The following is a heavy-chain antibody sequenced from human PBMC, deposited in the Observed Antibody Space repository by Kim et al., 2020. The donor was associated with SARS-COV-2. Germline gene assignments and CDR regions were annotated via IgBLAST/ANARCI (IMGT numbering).Heavy chain of an antibody. D-gene: IGHD2-21*01. CDR1: GYTFTSYD. CDR2: MNPNSGNT. J-gene: IGHJ6*03. CDR3: ARGHLKSIVVVIAPRPYYYSREV. Sequence: ASVKVSCKASGYTFTSYDINWVRQATGQGLEWMGWMNPNSGNTGYAQKFQGRVTMTRNTSISTAYMELSSLRSEDTAVYYCARGHLKSIVVVIAPRPYYYSREVWGKGTTVTVSS. V-gene: IGHV1-8*01.